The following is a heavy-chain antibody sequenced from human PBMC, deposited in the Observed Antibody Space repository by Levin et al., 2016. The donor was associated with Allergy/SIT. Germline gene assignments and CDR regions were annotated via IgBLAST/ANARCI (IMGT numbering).Heavy chain of an antibody. J-gene: IGHJ4*02. Sequence: SETLSLTCTVSGGSISSGGYYWSWIRQHPGKGLEWIGYIYYSGSTYYNPSLKSRVTISVDTSKNQFSLKLSSVTAADTAVYYCARGGGWYHDFDYWGQGTLVTVSS. CDR1: GGSISSGGYY. CDR2: IYYSGST. V-gene: IGHV4-31*03. CDR3: ARGGGWYHDFDY. D-gene: IGHD6-19*01.